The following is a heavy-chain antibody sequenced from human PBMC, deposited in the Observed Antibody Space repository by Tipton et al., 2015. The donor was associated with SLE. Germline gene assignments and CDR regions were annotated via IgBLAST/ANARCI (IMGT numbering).Heavy chain of an antibody. Sequence: SLRLSCAASGFTFSDYYMSWIRQAPGKGLEWVSYISSSSSYTNYADSVKGRFTISRDNSKNTLYLQMNSLRAEDTAVYYCAKARHGEDDYWGQGALVTVSS. J-gene: IGHJ4*02. V-gene: IGHV3-11*06. CDR3: AKARHGEDDY. D-gene: IGHD3-10*01. CDR1: GFTFSDYY. CDR2: ISSSSSYT.